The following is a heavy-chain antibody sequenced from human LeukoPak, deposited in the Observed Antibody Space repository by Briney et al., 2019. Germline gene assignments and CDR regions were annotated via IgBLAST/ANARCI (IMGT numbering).Heavy chain of an antibody. CDR2: IIPIFGTA. J-gene: IGHJ4*02. V-gene: IGHV1-69*05. Sequence: ASVKVSCKASGGTFSSYAISWVRQAPGQGLEWMGGIIPIFGTANYAQKFQGRVTITTDESTSTAYMELSSLRSEDTAVYYCASQEGGATPGPFDYWGQGTLVTVSS. D-gene: IGHD1-26*01. CDR3: ASQEGGATPGPFDY. CDR1: GGTFSSYA.